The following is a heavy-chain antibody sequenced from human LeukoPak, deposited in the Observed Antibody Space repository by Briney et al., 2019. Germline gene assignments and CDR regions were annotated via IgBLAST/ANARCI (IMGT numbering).Heavy chain of an antibody. D-gene: IGHD1-26*01. V-gene: IGHV3-7*01. CDR2: IKQDGSEK. J-gene: IGHJ4*02. CDR3: ASINSGSYYPFDY. CDR1: GFTFSSYW. Sequence: PGGSLRLSCAASGFTFSSYWMSWVRQAPGKGLEWVANIKQDGSEKYYVDSVKGRFTISRDNAKNSLYLQMNSLRAEDTAVYYCASINSGSYYPFDYWGQGTLVNVSS.